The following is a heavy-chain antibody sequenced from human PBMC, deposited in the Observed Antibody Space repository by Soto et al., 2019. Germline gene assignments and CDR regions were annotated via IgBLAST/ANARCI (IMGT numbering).Heavy chain of an antibody. CDR2: VNPNSGYT. CDR1: GYTFTNYD. D-gene: IGHD5-18*01. Sequence: ASVKVSCKASGYTFTNYDITWVRQAAGQGLEWVGWVNPNSGYTAYAQKFVGRVTMTRNTPLRTAYMELSSLTSGDTAVYYCARSHSYGWNDEWRQGTLVT. CDR3: ARSHSYGWNDE. J-gene: IGHJ4*02. V-gene: IGHV1-8*01.